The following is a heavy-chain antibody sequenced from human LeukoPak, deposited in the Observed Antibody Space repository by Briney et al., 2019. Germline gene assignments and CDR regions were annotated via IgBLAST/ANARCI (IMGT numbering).Heavy chain of an antibody. J-gene: IGHJ6*03. CDR2: INHSGST. Sequence: SETLSLTCAVYGGSFSGYYWSWIRQPPGKGLEWIGEINHSGSTNSNPSLKSRVTISVDTSKNQFSLKLSSVTAADTAVYYCARGNLWDYRRYYYYMDVWGKGTTVTVSS. D-gene: IGHD4-11*01. CDR3: ARGNLWDYRRYYYYMDV. V-gene: IGHV4-34*01. CDR1: GGSFSGYY.